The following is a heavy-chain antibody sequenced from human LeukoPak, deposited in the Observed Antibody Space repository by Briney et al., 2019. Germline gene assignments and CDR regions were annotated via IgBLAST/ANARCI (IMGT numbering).Heavy chain of an antibody. CDR3: ARGGVTYDY. CDR1: GGSISSYY. V-gene: IGHV4-34*01. D-gene: IGHD4-11*01. CDR2: INHSGST. Sequence: SETLSLTCTVSGGSISSYYWSWIRQPPGKGLEWIGEINHSGSTNYNPSLKSRVTISVDTSKNQFSLKLSSVTAADTAVYYCARGGVTYDYWGQGTLVTVSS. J-gene: IGHJ4*02.